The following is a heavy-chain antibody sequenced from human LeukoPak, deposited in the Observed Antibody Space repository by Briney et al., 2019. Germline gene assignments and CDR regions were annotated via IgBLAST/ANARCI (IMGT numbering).Heavy chain of an antibody. Sequence: ASVKVSCKVSGYTLTELSMHWVRQAPGKGLEWMGGFDPEDGETIYAQKFQGRVTMTEDTSTDTAYMELSSLRSEDTAVYHCATADCSGGSCRPGYYYYGMDVWGQGTTVTVSS. CDR3: ATADCSGGSCRPGYYYYGMDV. V-gene: IGHV1-24*01. CDR1: GYTLTELS. D-gene: IGHD2-15*01. CDR2: FDPEDGET. J-gene: IGHJ6*02.